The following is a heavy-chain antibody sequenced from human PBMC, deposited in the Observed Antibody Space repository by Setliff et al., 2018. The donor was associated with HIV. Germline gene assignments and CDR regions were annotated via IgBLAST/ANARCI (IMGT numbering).Heavy chain of an antibody. V-gene: IGHV4-39*01. D-gene: IGHD3-22*01. CDR3: ARGCSGYYEDY. J-gene: IGHJ4*02. CDR1: GGSISSSSYY. CDR2: VYYSGTT. Sequence: PSETLSLTCTVSGGSISSSSYYWGWIRQAPGKGLEWIANVYYSGTTYYNPSLRSRVTMSVDTSKNQFSLKLTSVTAADTAVYYCARGCSGYYEDYWGQGTLVTSPQ.